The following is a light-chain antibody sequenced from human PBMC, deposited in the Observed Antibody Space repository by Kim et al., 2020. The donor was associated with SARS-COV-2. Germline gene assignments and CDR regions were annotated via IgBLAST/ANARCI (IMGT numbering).Light chain of an antibody. Sequence: QSALTQPPSASGSPGQSVTISCTGTSSDVGNYNSVSWYQQHPGKAPKLMIYEVTKRPSGVPDRFSGSKSGNTASLTVSGLQAEDEAEYYCSSYAGSNNYVFGTGTKVTVL. CDR2: EVT. V-gene: IGLV2-8*01. CDR1: SSDVGNYNS. J-gene: IGLJ1*01. CDR3: SSYAGSNNYV.